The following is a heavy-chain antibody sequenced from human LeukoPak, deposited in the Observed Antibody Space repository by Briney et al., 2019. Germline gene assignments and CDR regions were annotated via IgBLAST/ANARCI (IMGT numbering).Heavy chain of an antibody. Sequence: GGSLRLSCAASGLGFSSFSFNWIRQAPGKGLEWVSSITPTTSYIYYADSVRGRFTISRENAKNSLYLQMNSLRAEDTAVYYCARLRRTSDSSGYYYYYDYWGEGTLGTVSS. J-gene: IGHJ4*02. CDR3: ARLRRTSDSSGYYYYYDY. V-gene: IGHV3-21*01. CDR1: GLGFSSFS. D-gene: IGHD3-22*01. CDR2: ITPTTSYI.